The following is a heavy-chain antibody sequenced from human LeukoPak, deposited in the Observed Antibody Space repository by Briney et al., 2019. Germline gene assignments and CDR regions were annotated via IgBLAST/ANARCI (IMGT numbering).Heavy chain of an antibody. CDR3: ATRKLGNDY. CDR1: SGSISSGSSY. CDR2: FYTSGST. D-gene: IGHD7-27*01. J-gene: IGHJ4*02. V-gene: IGHV4-61*10. Sequence: TSETLSLTCSVSSGSISSGSSYWNWIRQSAGKGLEWIGNFYTSGSTHYNPSLKSRATISVDTSKNQFSLKLYSVTAADTAVYYCATRKLGNDYWGQGTLVTVSS.